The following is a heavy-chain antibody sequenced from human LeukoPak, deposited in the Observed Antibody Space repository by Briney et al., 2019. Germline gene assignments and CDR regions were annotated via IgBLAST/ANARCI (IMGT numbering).Heavy chain of an antibody. CDR2: IYYSGST. V-gene: IGHV4-30-4*08. CDR1: GGSISSGDYY. J-gene: IGHJ4*02. D-gene: IGHD3-9*01. Sequence: PSETLSLTCTVSGGSISSGDYYWSWIRQPPGKGLEWIGYIYYSGSTYYNPSLKSRVTISVDTSKNQFSLTLSSVTAADTAVYYCARVPLDILTGYYPGDYWGQGTLVTVSS. CDR3: ARVPLDILTGYYPGDY.